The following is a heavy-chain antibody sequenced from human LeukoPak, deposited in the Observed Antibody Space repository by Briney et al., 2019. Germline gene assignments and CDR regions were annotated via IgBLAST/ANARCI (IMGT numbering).Heavy chain of an antibody. V-gene: IGHV3-30*18. CDR1: GFTFTSYG. D-gene: IGHD3-10*01. CDR2: VSYDGSNK. Sequence: PGGSLRLSCAASGFTFTSYGMHWVRQAPGKGLEWVALVSYDGSNKYYADSVKGRFTISRDNSKNTLYLQMNSLRAEDTAVYYCAKDLPLWFGELLIDYWGQGTLVTVSS. J-gene: IGHJ4*02. CDR3: AKDLPLWFGELLIDY.